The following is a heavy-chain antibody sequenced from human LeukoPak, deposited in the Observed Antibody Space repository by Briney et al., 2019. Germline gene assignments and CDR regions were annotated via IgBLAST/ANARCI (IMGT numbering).Heavy chain of an antibody. V-gene: IGHV3-30*02. CDR1: GFTFSSYG. CDR3: ARGAPMSGAFDI. CDR2: IRYDGSNK. Sequence: GGSLRLSCAASGFTFSSYGMHWVRQAPGKGLEWVAFIRYDGSNKYYADSVKGRFTISRDNAKNTLYLQMNSLRVEDTAVYYCARGAPMSGAFDIWGQGTMVTVSS. J-gene: IGHJ3*02.